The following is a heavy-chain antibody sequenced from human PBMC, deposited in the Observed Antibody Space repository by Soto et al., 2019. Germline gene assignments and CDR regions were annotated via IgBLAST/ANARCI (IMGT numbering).Heavy chain of an antibody. J-gene: IGHJ5*02. V-gene: IGHV4-4*02. D-gene: IGHD6-19*01. CDR1: GGTIRSPDW. CDR2: IFQSGST. Sequence: SETLSLTCGVSGGTIRSPDWWTWVRQPPGKGLEWIGEIFQSGSTNYTPSLESRVTISVDKSKNQFSLTLTSVTAADTAVYFCARGRGRYSSGWSWFDPWGPGILVTVSS. CDR3: ARGRGRYSSGWSWFDP.